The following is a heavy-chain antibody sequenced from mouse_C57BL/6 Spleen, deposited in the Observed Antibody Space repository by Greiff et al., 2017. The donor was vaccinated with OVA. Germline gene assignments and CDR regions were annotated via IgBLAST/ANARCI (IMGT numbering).Heavy chain of an antibody. V-gene: IGHV1-15*01. CDR2: IDPETGGT. CDR1: GYTFTDYE. J-gene: IGHJ2*01. Sequence: VQLQQSGAELVRPGASVTLSCKASGYTFTDYEMHWVKQTPVHGLEWIGAIDPETGGTAYNQKFKGKAILTADKSSSTAYMELRSLTSEDSAVYYWFYSNYDFDYWGQGTTLTVSS. D-gene: IGHD2-5*01. CDR3: FYSNYDFDY.